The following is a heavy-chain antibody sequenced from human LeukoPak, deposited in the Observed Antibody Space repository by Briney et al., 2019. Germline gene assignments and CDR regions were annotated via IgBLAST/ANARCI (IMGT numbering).Heavy chain of an antibody. Sequence: GGSLRLSCAASGFTFSSYGMSWVRQAPGKGLEWVSAISSGGSTYYADSVKGRFTISRDNSKNTLYLQMNSLRAEDTAVYYCASWGDSSGYYYDGTRYFFDYWGQGTLVTVSS. CDR3: ASWGDSSGYYYDGTRYFFDY. J-gene: IGHJ4*02. CDR1: GFTFSSYG. D-gene: IGHD3-22*01. CDR2: ISSGGST. V-gene: IGHV3-23*01.